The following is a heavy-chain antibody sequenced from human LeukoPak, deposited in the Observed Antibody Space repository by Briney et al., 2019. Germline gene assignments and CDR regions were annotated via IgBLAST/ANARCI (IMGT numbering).Heavy chain of an antibody. CDR3: ARAYSGYSGYDSPLDY. CDR1: GYTFTGYY. V-gene: IGHV1-2*02. D-gene: IGHD5-12*01. Sequence: ASVKVSCKASGYTFTGYYMHWVRQAPGQGLEWMGWINPNSGGTNYAQKFQGRVTMTRDTSTSTVYMELSSLRSEDTAVYYCARAYSGYSGYDSPLDYWGQGTLVTVSS. J-gene: IGHJ4*02. CDR2: INPNSGGT.